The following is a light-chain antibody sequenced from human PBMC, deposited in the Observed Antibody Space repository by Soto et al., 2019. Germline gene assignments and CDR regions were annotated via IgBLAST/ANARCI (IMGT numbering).Light chain of an antibody. CDR2: AVT. CDR3: CSYTASDLWV. V-gene: IGLV2-8*01. CDR1: SSDVGGYNY. Sequence: QSALTQPPSASGSPGQSVTISCTGTSSDVGGYNYVSWYQQVPGKAPKLMISAVTQRPSGVPDRFSGSKSGNTASLTISGLQADGEAHYFCCSYTASDLWVFGGGTKVTV. J-gene: IGLJ3*02.